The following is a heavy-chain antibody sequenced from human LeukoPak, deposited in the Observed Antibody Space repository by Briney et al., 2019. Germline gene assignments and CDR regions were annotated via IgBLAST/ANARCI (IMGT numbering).Heavy chain of an antibody. J-gene: IGHJ4*02. D-gene: IGHD3-22*01. Sequence: PGGSLRLSCAASGFTFSSYWMSWVRQAPGKGLEWVSAISGSGGSTYYADSVKGRFTISRDNSKNTLYLQMNSLRAEDTAVYYCAKDQLQSGYSPYFDYWGQGTLVTVSS. CDR2: ISGSGGST. CDR1: GFTFSSYW. V-gene: IGHV3-23*01. CDR3: AKDQLQSGYSPYFDY.